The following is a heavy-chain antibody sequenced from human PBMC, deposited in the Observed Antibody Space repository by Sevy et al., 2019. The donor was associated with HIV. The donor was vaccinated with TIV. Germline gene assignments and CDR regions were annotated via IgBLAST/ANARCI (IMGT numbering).Heavy chain of an antibody. CDR1: GGSISSSSYY. D-gene: IGHD3-3*01. Sequence: SETLSLTCTVSGGSISSSSYYWGWIRQPPGKGLEWIGSIYYSGSTYYNPSLKSRVTISVDTSKTQFSLKMSSVTAADTAVYYCARAPPSTIFGVVITYYFAYWGQGTLVTVSS. J-gene: IGHJ4*02. CDR3: ARAPPSTIFGVVITYYFAY. CDR2: IYYSGST. V-gene: IGHV4-39*01.